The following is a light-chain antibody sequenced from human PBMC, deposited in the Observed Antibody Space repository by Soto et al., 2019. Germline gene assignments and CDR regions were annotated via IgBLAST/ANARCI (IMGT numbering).Light chain of an antibody. CDR1: QSVSSNY. Sequence: ETVLTQSPGTLSLSPGERATLSCRAGQSVSSNYLAWYQHIPGQAPRLLIYGASTRATGIPDRFSGSGSGTDFTLTISRLEPEDFAVYYCQQFDRSLPSWTFGQGTKVE. CDR2: GAS. V-gene: IGKV3-20*01. CDR3: QQFDRSLPSWT. J-gene: IGKJ1*01.